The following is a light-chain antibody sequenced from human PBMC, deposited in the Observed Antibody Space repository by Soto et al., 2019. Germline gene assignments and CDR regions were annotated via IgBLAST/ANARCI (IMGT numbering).Light chain of an antibody. CDR1: SSNIGNNY. CDR3: GTWDSSLSVVV. Sequence: QFVLTKPPFVSAAPRQKVTISCFGSSSNIGNNYVSWYQQLPGTAPKLLIYDNNKRPSGIPDRFSGSKSGTSATLGITGLQTGDEADYYCGTWDSSLSVVVFGGGTKVTV. CDR2: DNN. V-gene: IGLV1-51*01. J-gene: IGLJ2*01.